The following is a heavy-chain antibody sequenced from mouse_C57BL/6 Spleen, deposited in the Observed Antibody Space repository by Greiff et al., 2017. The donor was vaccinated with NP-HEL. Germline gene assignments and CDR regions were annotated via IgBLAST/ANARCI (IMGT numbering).Heavy chain of an antibody. CDR3: ARGDYYGSSYLYWYFDV. CDR2: INPDSSTI. Sequence: CTASGIDFSRYWMSWVRRAPGKGLEWIGEINPDSSTINYAPSLKDKFIISRDNAKNTLYLQMSKVRSEDTALYYCARGDYYGSSYLYWYFDVWGTGTTVTVSS. J-gene: IGHJ1*03. V-gene: IGHV4-1*01. D-gene: IGHD1-1*01. CDR1: GIDFSRYW.